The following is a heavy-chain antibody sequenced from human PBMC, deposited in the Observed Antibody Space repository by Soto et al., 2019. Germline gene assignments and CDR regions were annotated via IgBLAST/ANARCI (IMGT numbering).Heavy chain of an antibody. CDR2: LYSTYGT. D-gene: IGHD1-1*01. Sequence: GGSLRLSCAASGFTFSTFWLHWVRQAPGRGLEWVSALYSTYGTYYAEFVRGRFTVSRDHFNNTVYLQMNDLRHDDTALYFCASWLQREHAYDIWGLGTMVTVSS. CDR1: GFTFSTFW. J-gene: IGHJ3*02. CDR3: ASWLQREHAYDI. V-gene: IGHV3-53*01.